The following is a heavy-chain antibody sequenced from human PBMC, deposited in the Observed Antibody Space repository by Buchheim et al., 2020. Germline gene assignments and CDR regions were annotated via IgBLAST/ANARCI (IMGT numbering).Heavy chain of an antibody. CDR1: GGSISSYY. D-gene: IGHD3-16*01. CDR2: IYYSGST. CDR3: ARDRLMITFGGVIVSYGMDV. V-gene: IGHV4-59*01. J-gene: IGHJ6*02. Sequence: QVQLQESGPGLVKSSETLSLTCTVSGGSISSYYWSWIRQPPGKGLEWIGYIYYSGSTNYNPSLKSRVTISVDTSKNQFSLKLSSVTAADTAVYYCARDRLMITFGGVIVSYGMDVWGQGTT.